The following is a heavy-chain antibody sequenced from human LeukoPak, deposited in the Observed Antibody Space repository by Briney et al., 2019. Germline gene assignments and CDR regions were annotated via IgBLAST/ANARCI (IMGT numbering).Heavy chain of an antibody. D-gene: IGHD3-22*01. CDR2: IYSGGST. CDR1: GFTFSSYS. CDR3: ARAYYYDSSGYSD. Sequence: GGSLRLSCAASGFTFSSYSMNWVRQAPGKGLEWVSVIYSGGSTYYADSVKGRFTISRDNSKNTLYLQMNSLRAEDTAVYYCARAYYYDSSGYSDWGQGTLVTVSS. V-gene: IGHV3-53*01. J-gene: IGHJ4*02.